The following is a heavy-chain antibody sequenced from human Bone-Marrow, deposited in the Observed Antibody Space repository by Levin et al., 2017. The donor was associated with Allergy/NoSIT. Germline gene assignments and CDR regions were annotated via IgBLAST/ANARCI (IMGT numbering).Heavy chain of an antibody. CDR2: ISYDGSNK. J-gene: IGHJ4*02. D-gene: IGHD3-16*01. Sequence: SCAASGFTFSSYAMHWVRQAPGKGLEWVAVISYDGSNKYYADSVKGRFTISRDNSKNTLYLQMNSLRAEDTAVYYCARDGPADDGFMNYWGQGTLVTVSS. CDR1: GFTFSSYA. V-gene: IGHV3-30-3*01. CDR3: ARDGPADDGFMNY.